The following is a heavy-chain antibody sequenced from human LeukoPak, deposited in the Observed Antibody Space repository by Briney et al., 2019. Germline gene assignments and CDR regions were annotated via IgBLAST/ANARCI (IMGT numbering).Heavy chain of an antibody. CDR3: ARAGYSGYDSGPRY. J-gene: IGHJ4*02. CDR1: GYTFTGYY. V-gene: IGHV1-2*02. Sequence: ASVKASCKASGYTFTGYYMHWVRQAPGQGLEWMGWINPNSGGTNYAQKFQGRVTMTRDTSISTAYMELSRLRSDDTAVYYCARAGYSGYDSGPRYWGQGTLVTVSS. CDR2: INPNSGGT. D-gene: IGHD5-12*01.